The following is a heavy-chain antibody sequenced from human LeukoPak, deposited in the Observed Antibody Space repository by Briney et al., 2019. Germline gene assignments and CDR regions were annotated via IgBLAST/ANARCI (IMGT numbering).Heavy chain of an antibody. Sequence: ASVKVSCKASGYTFTGYYVHWVRQAPGQGLECLGWINPNSGDTNYAQKFQGRVTMTRDPSNNTAYLDLSSLRSDDTAVYYCASGPSDLGSSSQYWGQGTLVTVSS. CDR3: ASGPSDLGSSSQY. D-gene: IGHD6-6*01. CDR2: INPNSGDT. CDR1: GYTFTGYY. V-gene: IGHV1-2*02. J-gene: IGHJ4*02.